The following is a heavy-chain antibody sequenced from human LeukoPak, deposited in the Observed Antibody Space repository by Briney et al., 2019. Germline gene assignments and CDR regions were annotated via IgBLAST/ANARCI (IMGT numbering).Heavy chain of an antibody. CDR1: GFTFSSYW. D-gene: IGHD2-15*01. CDR2: IKQDGSEK. J-gene: IGHJ4*02. Sequence: GGSLRLSCAASGFTFSSYWMSWARQAPGKGLEWVANIKQDGSEKYYVDSVKGRFTISRDNAKNSLYLQMNSLRAEDTAVYYCARVYCSGGSCYSRRQDIFDYWGQGTLVTVSS. CDR3: ARVYCSGGSCYSRRQDIFDY. V-gene: IGHV3-7*01.